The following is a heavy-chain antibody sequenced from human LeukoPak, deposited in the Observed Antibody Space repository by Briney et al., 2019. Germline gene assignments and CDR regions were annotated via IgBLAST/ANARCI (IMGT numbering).Heavy chain of an antibody. CDR1: GFTFSGSA. CDR2: IRSKADSYAT. V-gene: IGHV3-73*01. D-gene: IGHD6-19*01. J-gene: IGHJ4*02. Sequence: GGSLKLSCAASGFTFSGSAMHWVRQASGKGLEWVGRIRSKADSYATAYAASVKGRFAISRHDSKNTAYLQMNSLKTEDTAVYSCATDTSGWRLDYWGQGTLVTVSS. CDR3: ATDTSGWRLDY.